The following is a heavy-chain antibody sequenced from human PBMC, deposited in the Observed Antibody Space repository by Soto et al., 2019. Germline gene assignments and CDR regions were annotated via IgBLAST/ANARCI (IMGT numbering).Heavy chain of an antibody. J-gene: IGHJ4*02. D-gene: IGHD5-12*01. CDR1: GYTFIDYY. CDR3: ARSGGGYDLGDY. CDR2: INPNSGGA. V-gene: IGHV1-2*04. Sequence: QVQLVQSGAEVKKPGASVKVSCEASGYTFIDYYMHWVRQAPGQGLEWMGWINPNSGGAKYSQKFQAWVTMTSDTSISTAYMELSRLKSDDTAVYYCARSGGGYDLGDYWGQGTLVTVSS.